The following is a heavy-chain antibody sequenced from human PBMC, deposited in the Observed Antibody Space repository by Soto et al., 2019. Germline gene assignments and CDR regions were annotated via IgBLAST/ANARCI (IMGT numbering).Heavy chain of an antibody. CDR3: ARAPRAVNGMYYYYGMDV. Sequence: GGCLRLSCAACGFTFSDHYMDWVRQAPGKGLERVGRTRNKANSYTTEYAASVKGRFTISRDDSKNSLYLQMNSLKTEDTAVYYCARAPRAVNGMYYYYGMDVWGQGTTVTVSS. J-gene: IGHJ6*02. V-gene: IGHV3-72*01. CDR2: TRNKANSYTT. CDR1: GFTFSDHY. D-gene: IGHD3-22*01.